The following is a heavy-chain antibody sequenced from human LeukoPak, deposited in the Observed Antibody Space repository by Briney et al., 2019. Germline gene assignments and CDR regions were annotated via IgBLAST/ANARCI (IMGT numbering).Heavy chain of an antibody. D-gene: IGHD6-25*01. CDR3: AAGTAADY. J-gene: IGHJ4*02. CDR1: GIPFSDFY. V-gene: IGHV3-11*03. CDR2: ISSSSSYT. Sequence: GGSLRLSCVVAGIPFSDFYMNWIRQAPGKGLEWISYISSSSSYTDYAESVKGRFTISRDNAKSALYLQMNDLRVEDTAVYYCAAGTAADYWGQGTLVIVSS.